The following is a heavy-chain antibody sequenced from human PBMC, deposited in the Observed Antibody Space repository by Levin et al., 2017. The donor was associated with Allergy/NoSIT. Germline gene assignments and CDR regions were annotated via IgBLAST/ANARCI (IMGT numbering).Heavy chain of an antibody. CDR1: GGSMNNFF. Sequence: SQTLSLPCTVFGGSMNNFFWSWIRQPPGKGLEWIGYIWYTGSTNHNPSLKSRVSMSLDTSKNQFSLTLRSVTAADTAVYYCAREGVDATMVAKGNWFDPWGQGTLVTVSS. V-gene: IGHV4-59*01. D-gene: IGHD5-18*01. CDR2: IWYTGST. CDR3: AREGVDATMVAKGNWFDP. J-gene: IGHJ5*02.